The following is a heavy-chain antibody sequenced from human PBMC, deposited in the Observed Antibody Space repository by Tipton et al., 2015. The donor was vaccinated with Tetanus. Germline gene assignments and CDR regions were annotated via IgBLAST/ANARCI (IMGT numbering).Heavy chain of an antibody. CDR3: ARTSIPAADYCFDY. J-gene: IGHJ4*02. CDR1: GGALSYSY. CDR2: IYYSGST. D-gene: IGHD2-2*01. Sequence: TLSLTCAFYGGALSYSYWNWLPPPPRKGVGWIGSIYYSGSTYYNPSLKRRVTISVNTSKNQFSLKLSSVTAADTAVYYCARTSIPAADYCFDYWGQGTLVTVSS. V-gene: IGHV4-39*01.